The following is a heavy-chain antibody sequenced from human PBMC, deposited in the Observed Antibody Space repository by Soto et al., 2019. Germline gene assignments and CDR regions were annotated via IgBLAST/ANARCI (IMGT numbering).Heavy chain of an antibody. V-gene: IGHV1-24*01. CDR1: GYTLTELS. Sequence: ASVKVSCKVSGYTLTELSMHWVRQAPGKRPEWIGGIVPDSGKTNSAQKFRDRVTITGDTSTNTAYMELTSLRSEDTAVYYCAADDIAALIWGQGTLVTVSS. CDR3: AADDIAALI. J-gene: IGHJ4*02. CDR2: IVPDSGKT. D-gene: IGHD6-25*01.